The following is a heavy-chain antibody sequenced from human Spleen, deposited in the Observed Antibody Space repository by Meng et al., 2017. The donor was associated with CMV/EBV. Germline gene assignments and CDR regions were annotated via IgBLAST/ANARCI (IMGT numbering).Heavy chain of an antibody. Sequence: SGYTFTGYYMHWGRQAPGQGLEWMGRINPNRGGTNYAQKFQGRVTMTRDTSISTAYMELSRLRSDDTAVYYCAREPFLRYFDWCFDYWGQGTLVTVSS. D-gene: IGHD3-9*01. V-gene: IGHV1-2*06. CDR3: AREPFLRYFDWCFDY. CDR1: GYTFTGYY. J-gene: IGHJ4*02. CDR2: INPNRGGT.